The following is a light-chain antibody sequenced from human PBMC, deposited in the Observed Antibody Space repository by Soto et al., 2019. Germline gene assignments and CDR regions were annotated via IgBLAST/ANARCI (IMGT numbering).Light chain of an antibody. Sequence: EVVMTQSPATLSVSPGERATLPCRASQSVSANLAWYQQKPGQAPRLLIYGASTRATGIPARFSGSGSGTEFTLTTSSLQSEDVAVYYCQQYDNWPRTFGQGTKVDIK. CDR2: GAS. J-gene: IGKJ1*01. CDR3: QQYDNWPRT. CDR1: QSVSAN. V-gene: IGKV3-15*01.